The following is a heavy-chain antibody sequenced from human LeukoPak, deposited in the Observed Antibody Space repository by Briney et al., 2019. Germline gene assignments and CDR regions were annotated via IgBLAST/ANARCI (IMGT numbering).Heavy chain of an antibody. D-gene: IGHD2-8*01. CDR2: ISGSGSST. CDR1: GFTFSKYG. V-gene: IGHV3-23*01. Sequence: PGGSLRLSCAASGFTFSKYGMSWVRQAPGKGLEWVSTISGSGSSTYYADSVKGRFTISRDNSKNTMYLQMNSLRAEDTALYYCAKTESYGYCTNDVCVLDYWGQGTLVTVSS. CDR3: AKTESYGYCTNDVCVLDY. J-gene: IGHJ4*02.